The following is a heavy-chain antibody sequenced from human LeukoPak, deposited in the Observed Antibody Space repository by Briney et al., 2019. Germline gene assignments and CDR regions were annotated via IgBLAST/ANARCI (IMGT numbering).Heavy chain of an antibody. V-gene: IGHV1-46*01. D-gene: IGHD6-13*01. CDR2: INPSGGST. CDR1: GYTFTSYY. J-gene: IGHJ4*02. Sequence: ASVKVSCKASGYTFTSYYMHWARQAPGQGLEWMGIINPSGGSTSYAQKFQGRVTMTRDTSTSTVYMELSSLRSEDTAVYYCARVTLSAAAGLSFDYWGQGTLVTVSS. CDR3: ARVTLSAAAGLSFDY.